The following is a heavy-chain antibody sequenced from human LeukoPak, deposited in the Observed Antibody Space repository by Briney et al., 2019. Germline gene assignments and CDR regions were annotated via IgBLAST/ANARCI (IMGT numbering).Heavy chain of an antibody. CDR1: GFTFSSYA. CDR2: ISSSGSTI. CDR3: ARVLRQQLGQFYHYYGMDV. V-gene: IGHV3-11*01. Sequence: PGGSLRLSCAASGFTFSSYAMSWIRQGPGKGLEWVSYISSSGSTIYYADSVKGRFTISRDNAKNSLYLQMNSLRAEDTAVYYCARVLRQQLGQFYHYYGMDVWGQGTTVTVSS. D-gene: IGHD6-13*01. J-gene: IGHJ6*02.